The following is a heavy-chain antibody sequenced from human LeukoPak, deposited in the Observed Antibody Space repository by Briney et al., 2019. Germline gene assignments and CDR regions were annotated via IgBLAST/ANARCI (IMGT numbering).Heavy chain of an antibody. CDR2: IYYSGST. D-gene: IGHD5-18*01. V-gene: IGHV4-39*07. Sequence: PSETLSLTCTVSGGSISSSSYYWGWIRQPPGKGLEWIGSIYYSGSTYYNPSLKSRVTVSVDTSKNQFSLKLSSVTAADTAVYYCARGWGTWIQLWFNAFDIWGQGTMVTVSS. CDR3: ARGWGTWIQLWFNAFDI. J-gene: IGHJ3*02. CDR1: GGSISSSSYY.